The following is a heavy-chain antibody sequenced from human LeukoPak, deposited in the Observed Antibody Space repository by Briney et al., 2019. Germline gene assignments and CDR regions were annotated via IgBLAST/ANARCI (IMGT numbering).Heavy chain of an antibody. CDR3: ARECFDP. V-gene: IGHV1-2*02. Sequence: ASVKVSCKASGYTFTGYYLHWVRQTPGQGLEWMGWINPNGGGTNYAQKFQGRVTMTRDTSISTAYMELSRLRSNDTALYYCARECFDPWGQGTLVTVSS. CDR2: INPNGGGT. J-gene: IGHJ5*02. CDR1: GYTFTGYY.